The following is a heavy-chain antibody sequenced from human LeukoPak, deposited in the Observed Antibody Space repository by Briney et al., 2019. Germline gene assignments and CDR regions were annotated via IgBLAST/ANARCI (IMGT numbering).Heavy chain of an antibody. CDR2: ISAYNGNT. V-gene: IGHV1-18*01. D-gene: IGHD6-13*01. J-gene: IGHJ4*02. Sequence: ASVKVSCKASGYTFTSYGISWVRQAPGQGLEWMGWISAYNGNTNYAQKLQGRVTMTRDTSTSTAYMELRSLRSDDTAVYYCARDRLYGEQQLVPPGDWGQGTLVTVSS. CDR1: GYTFTSYG. CDR3: ARDRLYGEQQLVPPGD.